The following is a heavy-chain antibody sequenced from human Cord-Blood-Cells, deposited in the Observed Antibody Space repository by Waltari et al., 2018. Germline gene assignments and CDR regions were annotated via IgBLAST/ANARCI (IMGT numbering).Heavy chain of an antibody. D-gene: IGHD3-16*01. J-gene: IGHJ6*02. CDR2: INHSGST. V-gene: IGHV4-34*01. CDR1: GGSFSGYY. CDR3: ASEDGDYYYYGMDV. Sequence: QVQLQQWGAGLLKPLETLSLTCAVYGGSFSGYYWSWIRQPPGKGLEWIGEINHSGSTNYNPSLKSRVTISVDTSKNQFSLKLSSVTAADTAVYYCASEDGDYYYYGMDVWGQGTTVTVSS.